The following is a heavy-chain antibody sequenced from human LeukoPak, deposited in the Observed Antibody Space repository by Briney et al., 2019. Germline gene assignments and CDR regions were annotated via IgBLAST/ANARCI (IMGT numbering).Heavy chain of an antibody. D-gene: IGHD2-21*01. V-gene: IGHV1-18*01. CDR1: GYNFLNYG. Sequence: ASVKVSCKASGYNFLNYGISWVRQAPGQGLEWMGWISGKTGNINYAQKFQARVTMTRDTSTSTAYMELRSLRSDDTAVYFCARRFLNSHPIYYYMDVWAKGTTVIVSS. CDR3: ARRFLNSHPIYYYMDV. J-gene: IGHJ6*03. CDR2: ISGKTGNI.